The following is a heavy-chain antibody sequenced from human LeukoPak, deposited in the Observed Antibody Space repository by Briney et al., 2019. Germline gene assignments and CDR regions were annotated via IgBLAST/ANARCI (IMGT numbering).Heavy chain of an antibody. Sequence: SETLSLTCAVYGGSFSGYYWSWIRQPPGKGLEWIGSIYYSGSTYYNPSLKSRVTISVDTSKNQFSLKLSSVTAADTAVYYCARHKNYRGAIAAAGTAIDYWGQGTLVTVSS. CDR1: GGSFSGYY. D-gene: IGHD6-13*01. CDR3: ARHKNYRGAIAAAGTAIDY. J-gene: IGHJ4*02. V-gene: IGHV4-34*01. CDR2: IYYSGST.